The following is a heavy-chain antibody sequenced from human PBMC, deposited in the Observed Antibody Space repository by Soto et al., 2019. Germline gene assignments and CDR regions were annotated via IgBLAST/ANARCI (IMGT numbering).Heavy chain of an antibody. CDR3: ATPPQEHLRSAFDI. Sequence: GGSLRLSCAASGFTFSSYSMNWVRQAPGKGLEWVSSISSSSSYIYYADSVKGRFTIPRDNAKNSLYLQMNSLRAEDTAVYYCATPPQEHLRSAFDIWGQWTMVTVSS. J-gene: IGHJ3*02. CDR2: ISSSSSYI. CDR1: GFTFSSYS. V-gene: IGHV3-21*01.